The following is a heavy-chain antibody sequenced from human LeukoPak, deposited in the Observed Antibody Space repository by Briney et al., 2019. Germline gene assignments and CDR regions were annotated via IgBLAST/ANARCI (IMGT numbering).Heavy chain of an antibody. J-gene: IGHJ3*02. CDR2: IYYSGST. CDR1: GGSISSYY. Sequence: SETLSLTCTVSGGSISSYYWSWIRQPPGKGLEWIGYIYYSGSTNYNPSLKSRVTISVDTSKNQFSLKLSSVTAADTAVYYCARGLSSSWFHAFDIWGQGTMVTVSS. D-gene: IGHD6-13*01. CDR3: ARGLSSSWFHAFDI. V-gene: IGHV4-59*01.